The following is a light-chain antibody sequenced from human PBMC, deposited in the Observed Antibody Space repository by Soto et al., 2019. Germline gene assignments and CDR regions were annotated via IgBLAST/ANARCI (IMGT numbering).Light chain of an antibody. Sequence: DIQLTQSPSSLSASVGDRVTITCRASQGIRNDLAWYQQKPGKAPARLIYDASSLQSGVPSRFSGSGSGTEFTLTIISLQPEDSATYYCLQHNNYPPITFGQGTRLEIK. J-gene: IGKJ5*01. V-gene: IGKV1-17*01. CDR3: LQHNNYPPIT. CDR1: QGIRND. CDR2: DAS.